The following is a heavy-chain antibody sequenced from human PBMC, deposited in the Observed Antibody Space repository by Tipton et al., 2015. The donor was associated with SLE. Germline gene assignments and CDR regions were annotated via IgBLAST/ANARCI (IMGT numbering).Heavy chain of an antibody. J-gene: IGHJ5*02. CDR2: VSYSETT. V-gene: IGHV4-59*11. CDR3: ARLHGYSYGLNWFDP. Sequence: TLSLTCTVSGGSISSHYWTWIRQPPGKGLEWIGYVSYSETTNYNPSLKSRVTISVDTSKNQFSLNLRSVTAADTAVYYCARLHGYSYGLNWFDPWGQGTLISVSS. D-gene: IGHD5-18*01. CDR1: GGSISSHY.